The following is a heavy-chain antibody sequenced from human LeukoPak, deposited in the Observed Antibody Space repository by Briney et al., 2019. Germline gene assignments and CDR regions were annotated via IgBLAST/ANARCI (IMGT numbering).Heavy chain of an antibody. CDR1: GYTLTELS. J-gene: IGHJ4*02. V-gene: IGHV1-24*01. D-gene: IGHD6-19*01. CDR2: FDPEDGET. Sequence: ASVKVSCKVSGYTLTELSMHWVRQAPGKGLGWMGGFDPEDGETIYAQKFQGRVTMTEDTSTDTAYMELSSLRSEDTAVYYCATGSSGPYYFDYWGQGTLVTVSS. CDR3: ATGSSGPYYFDY.